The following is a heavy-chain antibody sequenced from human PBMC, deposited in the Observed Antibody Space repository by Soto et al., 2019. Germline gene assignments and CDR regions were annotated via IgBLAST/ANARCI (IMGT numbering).Heavy chain of an antibody. CDR1: GASVTSDKYH. CDR2: VYYSGKT. J-gene: IGHJ4*02. CDR3: LLLPPPRPRDD. Sequence: PSENLSLTCTVSGASVTSDKYHWGWSRQPPGRGLEWIGTVYYSGKTYHNPSLKSRVTMSMDASKNQFSLTLSSVAVPDTAMYFCLLLPPPRPRDDCGQGPLVTLSS. V-gene: IGHV4-39*01. D-gene: IGHD3-10*01.